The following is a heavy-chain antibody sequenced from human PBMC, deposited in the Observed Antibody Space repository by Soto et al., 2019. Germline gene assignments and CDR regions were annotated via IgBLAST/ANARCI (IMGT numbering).Heavy chain of an antibody. D-gene: IGHD5-12*01. J-gene: IGHJ4*02. V-gene: IGHV4-4*07. CDR2: IYTSGST. CDR3: ARERREEIHDGYDIDY. Sequence: SETLSLTCTVSGGPISDYYWSWIRQPAGKGLEWIGRIYTSGSTDYNPSLKSRVTISIDTSKNQFSLKVTSMTAADTAVYYCARERREEIHDGYDIDYWGQGTLVTVSS. CDR1: GGPISDYY.